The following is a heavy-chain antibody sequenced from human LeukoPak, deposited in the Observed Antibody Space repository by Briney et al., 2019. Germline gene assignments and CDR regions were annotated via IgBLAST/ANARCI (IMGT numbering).Heavy chain of an antibody. Sequence: PSETLSLTCAVYGESFSGYYWSWIRRPPGKGLEWIGEINRNGTTNYNPSLKSRVTISIDTSKNQFSLKLTSVTATDTAVYYCARGPRGYYGSLDPWGQGTLVTVSS. CDR1: GESFSGYY. J-gene: IGHJ5*02. CDR3: ARGPRGYYGSLDP. V-gene: IGHV4-34*01. D-gene: IGHD3-10*01. CDR2: INRNGTT.